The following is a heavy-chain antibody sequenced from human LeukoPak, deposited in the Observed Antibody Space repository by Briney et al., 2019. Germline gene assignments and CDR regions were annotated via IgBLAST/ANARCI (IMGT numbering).Heavy chain of an antibody. D-gene: IGHD6-6*01. J-gene: IGHJ4*02. Sequence: GASAKVSRKASGYTFTSYDINWVRQATGQGLEWMGWMNPNSGNTGYAQKFQGRVTMTRDMSTSTVYMELSSLRSEDTAVYYCARLEQLGPGDYWGQGTLVTVSS. CDR2: MNPNSGNT. V-gene: IGHV1-8*01. CDR1: GYTFTSYD. CDR3: ARLEQLGPGDY.